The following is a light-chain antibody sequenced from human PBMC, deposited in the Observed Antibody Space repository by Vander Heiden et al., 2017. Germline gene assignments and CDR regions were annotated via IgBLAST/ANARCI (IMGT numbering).Light chain of an antibody. CDR2: DAS. Sequence: EIVLTQSPATLSLSPGARATLSCRASQSFNSYLACDQQKPGQAPRLLIYDASNRATGIPARFSGSGSGRDFTLTISSLEPEDSASYYCQQRSTFGGGTKVEI. V-gene: IGKV3-11*02. J-gene: IGKJ4*01. CDR1: QSFNSY. CDR3: QQRST.